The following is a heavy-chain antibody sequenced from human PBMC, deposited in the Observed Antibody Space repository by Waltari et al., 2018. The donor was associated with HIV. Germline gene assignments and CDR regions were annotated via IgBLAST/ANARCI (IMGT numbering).Heavy chain of an antibody. CDR2: ISAHTGNT. V-gene: IGHV1-18*01. D-gene: IGHD3-3*02. Sequence: QVQLVQSGAEVKKPGASVKVSCKASGYTFTSYGIGWVRQAPGKGLEWMGWISAHTGNTKYEQKFQGGVTLTTDTSTSTAYMELRSLRSDDTAVYYCARGWHYYFDYWGQGTLVTVSS. J-gene: IGHJ4*02. CDR1: GYTFTSYG. CDR3: ARGWHYYFDY.